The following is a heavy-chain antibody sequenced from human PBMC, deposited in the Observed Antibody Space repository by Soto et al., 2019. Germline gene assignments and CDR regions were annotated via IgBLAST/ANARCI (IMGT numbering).Heavy chain of an antibody. V-gene: IGHV1-69*01. CDR2: IIPIFGTA. Sequence: QVQLVQSGAEVKKPGSSVKVSCKASGGTFSSYAISWVRQAPGQGLEWMGGIIPIFGTANYAQKFQGRVTITADESTSTAYMELSSLRSEDTAVYYCARLGLTMVREVIPSGWFDPWGQGTLVTVSS. D-gene: IGHD3-10*01. CDR3: ARLGLTMVREVIPSGWFDP. J-gene: IGHJ5*02. CDR1: GGTFSSYA.